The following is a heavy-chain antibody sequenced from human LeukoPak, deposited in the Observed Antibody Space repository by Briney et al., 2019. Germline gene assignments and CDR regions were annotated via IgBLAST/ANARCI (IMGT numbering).Heavy chain of an antibody. D-gene: IGHD6-6*01. J-gene: IGHJ4*02. CDR2: FDPEDGET. CDR1: GYTLTELS. Sequence: ASVKVSCRVSGYTLTELSMHWVRQAPGKGLEWMGGFDPEDGETIYAQKFQGRVTMTEDTSTDTAYMELSSLRSEDTAVYYCATDLRQLVRWFDYWGQGTLVTVSS. V-gene: IGHV1-24*01. CDR3: ATDLRQLVRWFDY.